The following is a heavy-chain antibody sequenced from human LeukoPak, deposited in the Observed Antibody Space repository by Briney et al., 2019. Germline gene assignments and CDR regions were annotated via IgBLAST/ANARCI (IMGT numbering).Heavy chain of an antibody. V-gene: IGHV4-38-2*02. D-gene: IGHD3-9*01. J-gene: IGHJ4*02. CDR2: MYHSGST. CDR3: ARSKDILAGYCFDY. CDR1: GYSISSAYY. Sequence: PSETLSLTCSVSGYSISSAYYWGWIRQPPGKGLEWIGTMYHSGSTNYNPSLKSRVTISVDTSKNQFSLKLSSVTAADTAVYYCARSKDILAGYCFDYWGQGTLVTVSS.